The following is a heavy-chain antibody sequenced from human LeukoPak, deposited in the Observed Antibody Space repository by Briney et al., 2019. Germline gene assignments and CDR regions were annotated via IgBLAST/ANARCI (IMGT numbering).Heavy chain of an antibody. CDR2: ISSSSSYI. CDR1: GFTFSSYS. J-gene: IGHJ4*02. CDR3: ARGRVSSSSIFDY. Sequence: GGSLRLSCAASGFTFSSYSMNWVRQAPGKGLEWVSSISSSSSYIYYADSVKGRFTISRDNAKNSLYLQMNSLRAEDTAVYYCARGRVSSSSIFDYWGRGTLVTVSS. V-gene: IGHV3-21*01. D-gene: IGHD6-6*01.